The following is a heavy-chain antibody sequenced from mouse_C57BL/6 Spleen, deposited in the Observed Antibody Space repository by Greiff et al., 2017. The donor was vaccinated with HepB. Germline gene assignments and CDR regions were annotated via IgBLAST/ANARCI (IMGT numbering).Heavy chain of an antibody. V-gene: IGHV1-64*01. Sequence: VQLQQPGAELVKPGASVKLSCKASGYTFTSYWMHWVKQRPGQGLEWIGMIHPNSGSTNYNEKFKSKATLTVDTSSSTAYMQLSSLTSEDSAVYYCAREYYDEGAWFAYWGQGTLVTVSA. D-gene: IGHD2-4*01. J-gene: IGHJ3*01. CDR2: IHPNSGST. CDR1: GYTFTSYW. CDR3: AREYYDEGAWFAY.